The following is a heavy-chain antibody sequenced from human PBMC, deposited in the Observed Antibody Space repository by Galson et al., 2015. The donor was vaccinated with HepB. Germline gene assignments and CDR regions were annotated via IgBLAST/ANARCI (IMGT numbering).Heavy chain of an antibody. Sequence: SLRLSCAASGFTFSSYGMHWVRQAPGKGLEWVAVIWYDGSNKYYADSVKGRFTISRDNSKNTLYLQMNSLRAEDTAVYYCARDRITGTSGSSWVGAGGFDYWGQGTLVTVSS. J-gene: IGHJ4*02. V-gene: IGHV3-33*01. CDR2: IWYDGSNK. D-gene: IGHD1-7*01. CDR1: GFTFSSYG. CDR3: ARDRITGTSGSSWVGAGGFDY.